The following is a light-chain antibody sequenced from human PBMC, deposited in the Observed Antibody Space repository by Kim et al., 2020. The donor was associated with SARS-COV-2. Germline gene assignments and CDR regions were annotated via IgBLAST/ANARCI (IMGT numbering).Light chain of an antibody. CDR3: ATWDDSLNEWV. Sequence: GQRVTISCFGSGANIERNVVNWYQQFPGTAPKLLMYATDQRSSGVPDRFSGSRSGTSASLAISGLQSDDEADYCCATWDDSLNEWVFGGGTKLTVL. J-gene: IGLJ3*02. CDR2: ATD. CDR1: GANIERNV. V-gene: IGLV1-44*01.